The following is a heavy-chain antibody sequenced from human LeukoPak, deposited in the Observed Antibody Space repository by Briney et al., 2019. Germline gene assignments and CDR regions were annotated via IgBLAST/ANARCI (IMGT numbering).Heavy chain of an antibody. CDR2: ISWNSGSI. J-gene: IGHJ4*02. Sequence: GGSLRLSCAASGFTFDDYAMHWVRQAPGKGLEWVSGISWNSGSIGYADSVKGRFTISRDNAKNSLYLQMNSLRAEDTAVYYCARARHMQWLMTDYWGQGTLVTVSS. CDR3: ARARHMQWLMTDY. V-gene: IGHV3-9*01. CDR1: GFTFDDYA. D-gene: IGHD6-19*01.